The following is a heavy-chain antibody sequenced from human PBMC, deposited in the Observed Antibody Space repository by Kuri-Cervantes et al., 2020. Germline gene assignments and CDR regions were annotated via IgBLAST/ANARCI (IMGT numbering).Heavy chain of an antibody. CDR3: AREVYDHDTFDI. CDR2: ISSSSSYI. CDR1: GFTFSSYT. V-gene: IGHV3-21*03. Sequence: GGSLRLSCAASGFTFSSYTMNWVRQAPGKGLEWVSSISSSSSYIYYAGSVKGRFTISRDNAKNSLYLQMNCLRAEDTAVYYCAREVYDHDTFDIWGQGTMVTVSS. J-gene: IGHJ3*02. D-gene: IGHD3-22*01.